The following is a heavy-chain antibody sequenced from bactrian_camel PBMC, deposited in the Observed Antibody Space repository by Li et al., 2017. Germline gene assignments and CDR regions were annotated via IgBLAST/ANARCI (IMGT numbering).Heavy chain of an antibody. CDR3: ASGLRLPTRCRYDY. CDR1: GYDALYLC. CDR2: ITRASSI. D-gene: IGHD2*01. J-gene: IGHJ4*01. Sequence: HVQLVESGGGPVQPGGSTRLSCAVSGYDALYLCMGWFRQSPGKERERVAAITRASSISYADSVKGRFAISQDNVQNTLYLQMNSLKAEDTAMYYCASGLRLPTRCRYDYWGQGTQVTVS. V-gene: IGHV3S53*01.